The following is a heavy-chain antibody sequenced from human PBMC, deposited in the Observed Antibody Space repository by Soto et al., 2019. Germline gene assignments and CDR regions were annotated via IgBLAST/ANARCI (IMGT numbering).Heavy chain of an antibody. J-gene: IGHJ6*02. Sequence: QVQLVQSGAEVKKPGASVKVSCKASGYTFTSYAMHWVRQAPGQRLEWMGWINAGNGNTKYSQKSQGRVTITRDTSASTAYMELSSLRSEDTAVYYCARVATGRGKTMLSPGAYFGMDVWGQGTTVTVSS. V-gene: IGHV1-3*01. CDR2: INAGNGNT. CDR3: ARVATGRGKTMLSPGAYFGMDV. D-gene: IGHD2-8*01. CDR1: GYTFTSYA.